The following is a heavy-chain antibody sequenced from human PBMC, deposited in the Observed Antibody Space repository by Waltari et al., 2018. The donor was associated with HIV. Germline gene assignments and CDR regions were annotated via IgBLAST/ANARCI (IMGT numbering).Heavy chain of an antibody. CDR3: ARAYYDSSGYYYGRDYYYGMDV. D-gene: IGHD3-22*01. V-gene: IGHV4-61*02. CDR1: GGFSTCGTSH. CDR2: IYTSGST. Sequence: QVQLQESGPGLVKPSQTLPLPCTVTGGFSTCGTSHWRWVPQPAGKGRDWIGRIYTSGSTYYNPSRKSRVTILVDTSKNQFSLKLSSVTASDTAVYYCARAYYDSSGYYYGRDYYYGMDVWGQGTTVTVSS. J-gene: IGHJ6*02.